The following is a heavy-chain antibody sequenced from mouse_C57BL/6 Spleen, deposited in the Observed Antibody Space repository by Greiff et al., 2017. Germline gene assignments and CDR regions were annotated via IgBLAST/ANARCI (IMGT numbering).Heavy chain of an antibody. CDR3: ARREGLPYAMDY. Sequence: QVQLQQPGAELVRPGTSVKLSCKAYGYTFTSYWMHWVKQRPGQGLEWIGVIDPSDSYTNYNQKFKGKATLTVDTSSSTAYMQLSSLTSEDSAVYYCARREGLPYAMDYWGQGTSVTVSS. CDR2: IDPSDSYT. J-gene: IGHJ4*01. CDR1: GYTFTSYW. V-gene: IGHV1-59*01.